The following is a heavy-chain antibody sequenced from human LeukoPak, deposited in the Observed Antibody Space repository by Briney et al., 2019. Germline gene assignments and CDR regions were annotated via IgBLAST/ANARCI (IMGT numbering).Heavy chain of an antibody. Sequence: GGSLRLSCAASGFTFSSYEMNWVRQAPGKGLEWVSYISSSGSTIYYADSVKGRFTISRDNAKNSLYLQMNSLRAEDTAVYYCAKDGKQWLRYGEFDYWGQGTLVTVSS. CDR2: ISSSGSTI. D-gene: IGHD6-19*01. J-gene: IGHJ4*02. V-gene: IGHV3-48*03. CDR1: GFTFSSYE. CDR3: AKDGKQWLRYGEFDY.